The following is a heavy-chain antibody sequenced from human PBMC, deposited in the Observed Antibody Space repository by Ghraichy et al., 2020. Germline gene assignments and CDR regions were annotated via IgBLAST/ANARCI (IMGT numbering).Heavy chain of an antibody. J-gene: IGHJ4*02. V-gene: IGHV3-23*01. CDR1: GFTFSTYV. CDR3: AISPGYYDFWCGFWDY. CDR2: ISGSGSGK. D-gene: IGHD3-3*01. Sequence: GGSLRLSCAASGFTFSTYVMTWVRQAPGRGLEWVSDISGSGSGKHYADSVKGRFTISRDNSKNTLHLQMNSLRADDTAVYYCAISPGYYDFWCGFWDYWGQGTLVTVSS.